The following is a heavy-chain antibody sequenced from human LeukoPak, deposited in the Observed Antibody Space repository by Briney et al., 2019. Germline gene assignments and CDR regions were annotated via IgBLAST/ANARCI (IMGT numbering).Heavy chain of an antibody. V-gene: IGHV3-53*01. CDR2: IYSGGST. J-gene: IGHJ6*02. CDR3: ARAVGELSGYYGMAV. Sequence: GGSLRLSCAASGFTVSSNYMSWVRQAPGKGLEGVSVIYSGGSTYYADSVKGRFTISRDNSKNTLYIQMHSLRAEDTAVYYCARAVGELSGYYGMAVWRQGTTVTVSS. CDR1: GFTVSSNY. D-gene: IGHD3-10*01.